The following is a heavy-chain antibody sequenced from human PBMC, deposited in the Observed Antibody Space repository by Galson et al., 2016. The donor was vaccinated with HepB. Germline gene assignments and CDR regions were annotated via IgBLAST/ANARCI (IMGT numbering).Heavy chain of an antibody. CDR3: AQDRSDWGRDFEYFHR. CDR1: GFTFNNYA. CDR2: ISASGRRT. Sequence: SLRLSCAASGFTFNNYAMSWVRQAPGKGLEWVSAISASGRRTDYADSVEGRFTTSRDNSKNTLYMQMSSLRAEDTAVYYCAQDRSDWGRDFEYFHRWGQGTLVTVSS. V-gene: IGHV3-23*01. J-gene: IGHJ1*01. D-gene: IGHD3-16*01.